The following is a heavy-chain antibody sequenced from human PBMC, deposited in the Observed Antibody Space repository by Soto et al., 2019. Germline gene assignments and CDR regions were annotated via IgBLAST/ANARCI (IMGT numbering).Heavy chain of an antibody. CDR1: GGSISSYY. Sequence: PSETLSLTCTVSGGSISSYYWSWIRQPPGKGLEWIGYIYYSGSTNYNPSLKSRVTISVDTSTNQFSLKLSSVTAADTAVYYCARADKYDDFLSGYSYYYCEKWSQETLSSLS. CDR2: IYYSGST. D-gene: IGHD3-3*01. CDR3: ARADKYDDFLSGYSYYYCEK. V-gene: IGHV4-59*01. J-gene: IGHJ4*02.